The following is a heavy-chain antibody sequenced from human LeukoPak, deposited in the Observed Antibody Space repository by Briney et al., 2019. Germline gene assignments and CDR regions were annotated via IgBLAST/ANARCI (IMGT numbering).Heavy chain of an antibody. Sequence: GGSLGLSCAASGFTSGTSWMSWVRQAPGKGLERVANINQDGSAQYYVDSVKGRFTISRDNAKSSLYLRMNSLRAEDTAVYYCARSARWGQGTLVTVSS. CDR1: GFTSGTSW. CDR2: INQDGSAQ. J-gene: IGHJ4*02. CDR3: ARSAR. V-gene: IGHV3-7*01.